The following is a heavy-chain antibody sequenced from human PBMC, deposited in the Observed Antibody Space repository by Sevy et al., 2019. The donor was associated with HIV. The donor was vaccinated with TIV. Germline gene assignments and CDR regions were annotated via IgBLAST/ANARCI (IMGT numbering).Heavy chain of an antibody. CDR3: ARVHQDSSGYFLYYYYYGMDV. J-gene: IGHJ6*02. Sequence: GGSLRLSCAASGFTFSSYWMHWVRQAPGKGLVWVSRINSDGSSTSYADSVKGRFTISRDNAKNTLYLQMNSLGAEDTAVYYCARVHQDSSGYFLYYYYYGMDVWGQGTTVTVSS. CDR2: INSDGSST. V-gene: IGHV3-74*01. D-gene: IGHD3-22*01. CDR1: GFTFSSYW.